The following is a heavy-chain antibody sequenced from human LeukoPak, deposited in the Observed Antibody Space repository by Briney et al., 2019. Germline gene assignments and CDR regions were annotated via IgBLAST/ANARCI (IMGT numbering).Heavy chain of an antibody. V-gene: IGHV3-21*01. D-gene: IGHD2-15*01. Sequence: QPGGSLRPSCAASGFTFSSHSMSWVRQAPGNGLEWVSSISSSSGYIYYADSLKGRFTISRDNAKNLLFLQMSSLRAEDTAVYYCVREVVAATAYDYWGQGTLVTVSS. CDR1: GFTFSSHS. CDR3: VREVVAATAYDY. CDR2: ISSSSGYI. J-gene: IGHJ4*02.